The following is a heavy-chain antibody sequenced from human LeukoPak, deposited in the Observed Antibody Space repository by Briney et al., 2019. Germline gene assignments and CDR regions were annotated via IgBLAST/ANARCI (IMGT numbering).Heavy chain of an antibody. CDR2: ISSSSSTI. CDR3: ARTYYYDSSGPLCFDY. Sequence: PGGSLRLSCAASGFTFSSYSMNWVRQAPGKGLEWVSYISSSSSTIYYADSVKGRFTISRDNAKNSLYLQMNSLRAEDTAVYYCARTYYYDSSGPLCFDYWGQGTLVTVSS. V-gene: IGHV3-48*01. CDR1: GFTFSSYS. J-gene: IGHJ4*02. D-gene: IGHD3-22*01.